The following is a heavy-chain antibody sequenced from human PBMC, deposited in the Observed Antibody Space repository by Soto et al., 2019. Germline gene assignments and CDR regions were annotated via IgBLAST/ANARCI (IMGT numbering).Heavy chain of an antibody. Sequence: QVQLVQSGAEVKKPGASVKVSCKASGYTFTNFDINWVRQATGQGPEWMGWMNPNSGNTGYAQKFQGRVTMTRNTTISTAYMELSSRRSEDTAVYHCARSIAAGGRNWFDPWGQGTLVTVSS. CDR2: MNPNSGNT. CDR3: ARSIAAGGRNWFDP. V-gene: IGHV1-8*01. D-gene: IGHD6-13*01. CDR1: GYTFTNFD. J-gene: IGHJ5*02.